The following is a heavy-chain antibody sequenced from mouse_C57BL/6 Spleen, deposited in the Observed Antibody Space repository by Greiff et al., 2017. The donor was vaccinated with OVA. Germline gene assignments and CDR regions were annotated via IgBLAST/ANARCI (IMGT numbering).Heavy chain of an antibody. CDR3: AREGGSNRYYFDY. Sequence: VQLQQSGPVLVKPGASVKMSCKASGYTFTDYYMNWVKQSHGKSLEWIGVINPYNGGTSYNQKFKGKATLTVDKSSSTAYMELNSLTSEDSAVYYCAREGGSNRYYFDYWGQGTTLTVSS. V-gene: IGHV1-19*01. J-gene: IGHJ2*01. CDR1: GYTFTDYY. D-gene: IGHD2-5*01. CDR2: INPYNGGT.